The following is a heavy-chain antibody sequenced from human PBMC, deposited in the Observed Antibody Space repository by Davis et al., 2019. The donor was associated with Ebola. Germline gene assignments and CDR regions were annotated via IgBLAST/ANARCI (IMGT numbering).Heavy chain of an antibody. Sequence: ASVKVSCKASGYTFTSYDINWVRQATGQGPEWMGWMNPNSGNTGYAQKFQGRVTMTRNTSISTAYMELSSLRSDDTAVYYCARGVGVLVLMVYAIDYWGQGTLVTVSS. CDR2: MNPNSGNT. V-gene: IGHV1-8*01. CDR3: ARGVGVLVLMVYAIDY. CDR1: GYTFTSYD. J-gene: IGHJ4*02. D-gene: IGHD2-8*01.